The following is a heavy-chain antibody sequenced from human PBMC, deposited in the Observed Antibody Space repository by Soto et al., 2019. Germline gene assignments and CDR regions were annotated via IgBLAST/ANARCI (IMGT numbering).Heavy chain of an antibody. J-gene: IGHJ4*02. CDR3: AKGHDYCDYDVCSD. D-gene: IGHD4-17*01. Sequence: EVQLLESGGDLVQPGGSLTLSCAAAGFTFSSYGMSWVRQAPGKGLEWVSAVSGSGGSVYYADSVRGRFTISRDNSKNTLYLQVNSLRADDTAIYYCAKGHDYCDYDVCSDWGQGTLVTVSS. V-gene: IGHV3-23*01. CDR1: GFTFSSYG. CDR2: VSGSGGSV.